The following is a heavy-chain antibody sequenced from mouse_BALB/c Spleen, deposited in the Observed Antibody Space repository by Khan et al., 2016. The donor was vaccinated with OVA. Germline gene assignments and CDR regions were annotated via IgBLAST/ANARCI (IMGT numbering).Heavy chain of an antibody. J-gene: IGHJ4*01. CDR3: ARGSRHLYDAVDY. Sequence: QVQLQQAGAERVRPAVPAKISCKGSGYTFTDYALHWVKQRHAKKLEGMGVISNYYGEATNNQKFKEKATMTVDKSSSTAYLELARLTSEDSAIYTCARGSRHLYDAVDYCAQGTSVTVSS. CDR1: GYTFTDYA. D-gene: IGHD1-1*01. V-gene: IGHV1S137*01. CDR2: ISNYYGEA.